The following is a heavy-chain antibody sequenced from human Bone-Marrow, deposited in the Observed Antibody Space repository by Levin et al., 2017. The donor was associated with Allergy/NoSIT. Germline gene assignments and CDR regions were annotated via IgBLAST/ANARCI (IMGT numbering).Heavy chain of an antibody. D-gene: IGHD3-3*01. V-gene: IGHV4-4*02. CDR2: IYHSGST. Sequence: GSLRLSCAVSGGSISSSNWWSWVRQPPGKGLEWIGEIYHSGSTNYNPSLKSRVTISVDKSKNQFSLKLSSVTAADTAVYYCARRYYDFWSGYHDAFDIWGQGTMVTVSS. J-gene: IGHJ3*02. CDR1: GGSISSSNW. CDR3: ARRYYDFWSGYHDAFDI.